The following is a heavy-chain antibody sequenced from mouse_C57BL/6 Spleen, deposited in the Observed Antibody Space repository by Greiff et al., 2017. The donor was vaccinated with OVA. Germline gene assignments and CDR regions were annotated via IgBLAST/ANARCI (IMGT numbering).Heavy chain of an antibody. D-gene: IGHD1-1*01. Sequence: EVKVVESGAELVKPGASVKLSCTASGFNIKDYYMHWVKQRTEQGLEWIGRIDPEDGATKYAPKFQGKATITAATSSNTAYLQLSSLTSEDTAVYYCARRDYGGSFYYFDYWGQGTTLTVSS. CDR2: IDPEDGAT. V-gene: IGHV14-2*01. CDR1: GFNIKDYY. CDR3: ARRDYGGSFYYFDY. J-gene: IGHJ2*01.